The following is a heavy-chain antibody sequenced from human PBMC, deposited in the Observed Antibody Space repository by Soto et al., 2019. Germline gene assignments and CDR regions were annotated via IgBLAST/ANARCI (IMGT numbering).Heavy chain of an antibody. Sequence: PGGSLRLSCAASRFTFSNYVMSWVRQAPGKGLEWVSSISGSGGSTYYGDSVKGRFTISRDNSKNTLYLQMNSLRADDTALYYCVRDIVVVPAASPMGYFDYWRQGTLVTVSS. V-gene: IGHV3-23*01. J-gene: IGHJ4*02. CDR3: VRDIVVVPAASPMGYFDY. CDR1: RFTFSNYV. CDR2: ISGSGGST. D-gene: IGHD2-2*01.